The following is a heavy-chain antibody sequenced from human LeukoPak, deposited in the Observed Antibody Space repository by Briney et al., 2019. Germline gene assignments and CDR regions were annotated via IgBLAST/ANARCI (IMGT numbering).Heavy chain of an antibody. CDR2: MNPNSGNT. J-gene: IGHJ4*02. Sequence: ASVKVSCKASGYTFTSYDINWVRHATGQGLEWMGWMNPNSGNTGYAQKFQGRVTMTRNTSISKAYMELSSLSSEDTAVYYCARVSYDYSNYVCLDYWGQGTLVTVSS. D-gene: IGHD4-11*01. CDR1: GYTFTSYD. V-gene: IGHV1-8*01. CDR3: ARVSYDYSNYVCLDY.